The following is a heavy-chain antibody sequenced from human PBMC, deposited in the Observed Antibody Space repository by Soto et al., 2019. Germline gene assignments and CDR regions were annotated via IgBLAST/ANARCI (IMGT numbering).Heavy chain of an antibody. CDR2: INSDGSST. CDR1: GFTLNSHW. Sequence: EVQLVESGGGLVQPGGSLRLSCVASGFTLNSHWMHWVRQAPGKGLVWVSRINSDGSSTSYADSVKGRFTISRDNAKNTLYLQMNSLRVEDTAVYYCAREAGPYCSSSSCQRPLNYWGQGSLVTVSS. J-gene: IGHJ4*02. V-gene: IGHV3-74*01. CDR3: AREAGPYCSSSSCQRPLNY. D-gene: IGHD2-2*01.